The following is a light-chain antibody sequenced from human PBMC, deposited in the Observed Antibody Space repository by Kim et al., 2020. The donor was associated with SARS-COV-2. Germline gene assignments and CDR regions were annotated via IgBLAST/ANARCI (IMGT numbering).Light chain of an antibody. Sequence: ASVGDRVTITCRASQDISNYLAWYQQKPGKVPTLLVYGASVLQSGVPARFSGSRSGTDFTLTISSLQPEDVATYYCQKYNSPPLTFGPGTKVDIK. CDR3: QKYNSPPLT. V-gene: IGKV1-27*01. CDR1: QDISNY. CDR2: GAS. J-gene: IGKJ3*01.